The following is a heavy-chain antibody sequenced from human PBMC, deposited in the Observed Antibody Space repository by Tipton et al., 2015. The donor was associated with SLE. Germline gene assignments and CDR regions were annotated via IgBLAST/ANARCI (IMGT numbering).Heavy chain of an antibody. Sequence: WISWVRQMPGKGLEWMGRIDPSDSYTNYSPSFQGHVTISADKSISTAYLQWSSLKASDTAMYYCARSRIAVAGTRGDFDYWGQGALVTVSS. V-gene: IGHV5-10-1*01. J-gene: IGHJ4*02. CDR2: IDPSDSYT. CDR3: ARSRIAVAGTRGDFDY. D-gene: IGHD6-19*01. CDR1: W.